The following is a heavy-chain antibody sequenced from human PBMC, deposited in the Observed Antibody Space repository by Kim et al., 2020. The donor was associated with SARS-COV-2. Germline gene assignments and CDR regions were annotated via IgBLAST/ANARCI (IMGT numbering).Heavy chain of an antibody. CDR3: ARDPGHY. CDR1: GFTFNSYS. J-gene: IGHJ4*02. CDR2: ISSSSTTI. Sequence: GGSLRLSCAASGFTFNSYSMNWVRQAPGKGLEWLSYISSSSTTIYYPNSVKGRFTISRDNAKNSLYLQMNSLRAEDTAIYYCARDPGHYWGQGTLVTVSS. V-gene: IGHV3-48*04. D-gene: IGHD7-27*01.